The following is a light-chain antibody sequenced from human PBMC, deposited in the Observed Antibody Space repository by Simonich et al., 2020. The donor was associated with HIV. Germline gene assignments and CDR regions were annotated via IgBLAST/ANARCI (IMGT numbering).Light chain of an antibody. CDR2: DAS. Sequence: EIVLTQSPATLSLSPGERAALSCRASQSVGSYLAWYQQKHGQAPRLLIYDASNRATGIPARFSGSGSGTDFTLTISSLEPEDFAVYYCQYSSTFGQGTEVEIK. CDR3: QYSST. V-gene: IGKV3-11*01. CDR1: QSVGSY. J-gene: IGKJ1*01.